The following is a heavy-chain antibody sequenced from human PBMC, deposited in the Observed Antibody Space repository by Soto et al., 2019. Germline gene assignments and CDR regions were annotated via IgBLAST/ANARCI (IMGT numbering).Heavy chain of an antibody. CDR2: IFPSDSDT. J-gene: IGHJ5*02. CDR3: ARKDKSGYFNWFDP. D-gene: IGHD3-22*01. CDR1: GYKFTSSW. Sequence: PGESLKISCRTSGYKFTSSWIAWVRQMPGKGLEWMGIIFPSDSDTRYSPSFQGQVTISADRSTSTVFRQWASLRASDTAVYFCARKDKSGYFNWFDPWGQGTLVTVSS. V-gene: IGHV5-51*01.